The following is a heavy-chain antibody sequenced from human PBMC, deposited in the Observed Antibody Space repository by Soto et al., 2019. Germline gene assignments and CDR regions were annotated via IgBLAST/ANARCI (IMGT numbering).Heavy chain of an antibody. Sequence: GASVKVSCKASGYTFTGYYMHWVRQAPGQGLEWMGWINPNSGGTNYAQKFQGRVTMTRDTSISTAYMELSRLRSDDTAVYYCARARGVVGPAAKRSRWFDPWGQGTLVTVSS. J-gene: IGHJ5*02. CDR1: GYTFTGYY. D-gene: IGHD2-2*01. CDR2: INPNSGGT. CDR3: ARARGVVGPAAKRSRWFDP. V-gene: IGHV1-2*02.